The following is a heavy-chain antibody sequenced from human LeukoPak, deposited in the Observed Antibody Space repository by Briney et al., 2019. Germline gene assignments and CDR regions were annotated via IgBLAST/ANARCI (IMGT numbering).Heavy chain of an antibody. J-gene: IGHJ6*02. CDR3: ARDTARIYYDILTGSDYGMDV. CDR1: GYTFTSYA. D-gene: IGHD3-9*01. Sequence: GASVKVSCKASGYTFTSYAMNWVRQAPGQGLEWMGWINTNTGNPTYAQGFTGRSVFSLDTSVSTAYLQISSLKAEDTAVYYCARDTARIYYDILTGSDYGMDVWGQGTTVTVSS. V-gene: IGHV7-4-1*02. CDR2: INTNTGNP.